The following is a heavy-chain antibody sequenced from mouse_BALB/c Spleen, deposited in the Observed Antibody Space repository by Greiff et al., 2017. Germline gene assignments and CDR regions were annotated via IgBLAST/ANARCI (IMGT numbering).Heavy chain of an antibody. CDR3: AKEFAY. V-gene: IGHV1-80*01. CDR2: IYPGDGDT. J-gene: IGHJ3*01. Sequence: QVQLQQSGAELVRPGSSVKISCKASGYAFSSYWMNWVKQRPGQGLEWIGQIYPGDGDTNYNGKFKGKATLTADKSSSTAYMQLSSLTSEESAVYFCAKEFAYWGQGTLVTVSA. CDR1: GYAFSSYW.